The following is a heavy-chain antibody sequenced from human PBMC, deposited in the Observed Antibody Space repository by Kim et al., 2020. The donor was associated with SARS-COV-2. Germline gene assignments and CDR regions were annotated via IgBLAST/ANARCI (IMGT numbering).Heavy chain of an antibody. Sequence: GGSLRLSCAGSGFTFSSDWMHWVRQAPGKGLEWVSRINTDGSFTTNADSVKGRFTISRDNAKNTLYLQMNSLRAEDTAVYYCERVGSDWSLSSWGQGTLVTVSS. CDR2: INTDGSFT. CDR1: GFTFSSDW. D-gene: IGHD6-19*01. CDR3: ERVGSDWSLSS. V-gene: IGHV3-74*01. J-gene: IGHJ4*02.